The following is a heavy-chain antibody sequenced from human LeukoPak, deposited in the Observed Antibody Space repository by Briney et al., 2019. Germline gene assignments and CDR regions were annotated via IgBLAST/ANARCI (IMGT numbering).Heavy chain of an antibody. D-gene: IGHD6-13*01. CDR2: IYHSGST. Sequence: SETLSLTCAVSGGSISSGGYSWSWIRQPPGKGLEWIGYIYHSGSTYYNPSLKSRVTISVDTSKNQFSLKLSSVTAADTAVYYCARHRFPAAATDYWGQGTLVTVSS. CDR1: GGSISSGGYS. CDR3: ARHRFPAAATDY. J-gene: IGHJ4*02. V-gene: IGHV4-30-2*01.